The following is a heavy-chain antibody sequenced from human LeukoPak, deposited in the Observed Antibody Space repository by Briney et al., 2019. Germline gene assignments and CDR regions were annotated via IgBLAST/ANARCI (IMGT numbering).Heavy chain of an antibody. V-gene: IGHV3-53*04. Sequence: PGGSLRLSCAASGFTVSSNYMSWVRQAPGEGLEWVSVIYSGGSTYYADSVKGRFTISRHNSKNTLYLQMNSLRAEDTAVYYCVCLPVRAPARDYYYGMDVWGQGTTVTVSS. J-gene: IGHJ6*02. CDR3: VCLPVRAPARDYYYGMDV. CDR2: IYSGGST. CDR1: GFTVSSNY.